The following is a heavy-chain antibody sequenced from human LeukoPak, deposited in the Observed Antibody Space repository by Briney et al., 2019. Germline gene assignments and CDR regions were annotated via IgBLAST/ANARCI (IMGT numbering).Heavy chain of an antibody. J-gene: IGHJ6*02. CDR1: GFTFSIYS. CDR2: ISSSSSTI. Sequence: GGSLRLSCAVSGFTFSIYSMNWVRQVPGKGLEWVSYISSSSSTIYYADSVKGRFTISRDNAKNSVYLQMNSLRDEDTAVYYCARGDYCSASSCLMDVWGQGTTVTVSS. CDR3: ARGDYCSASSCLMDV. V-gene: IGHV3-48*02. D-gene: IGHD2-15*01.